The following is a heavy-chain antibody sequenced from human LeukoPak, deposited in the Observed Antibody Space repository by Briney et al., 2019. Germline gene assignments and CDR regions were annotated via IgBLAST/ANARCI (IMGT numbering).Heavy chain of an antibody. D-gene: IGHD3-22*01. CDR2: ITSGGTI. J-gene: IGHJ4*02. V-gene: IGHV3-48*01. CDR3: AKGDSSGYRGYFDY. Sequence: PGESLRLSCAASGFTFSSYGMSWVRQAPGKGLEWLSHITSGGTIYYADSVKGRFTISRDNAKSSLYLQMNSLRAEDTAVYYCAKGDSSGYRGYFDYWGQGPLVTVSS. CDR1: GFTFSSYG.